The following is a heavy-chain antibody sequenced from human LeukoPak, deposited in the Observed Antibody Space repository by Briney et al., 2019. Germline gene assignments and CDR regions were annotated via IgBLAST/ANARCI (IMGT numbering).Heavy chain of an antibody. D-gene: IGHD1-1*01. J-gene: IGHJ4*02. CDR3: ARGGISTTPGY. CDR1: GFIVSSNY. Sequence: PGGSLRLSCAASGFIVSSNYMYWVRQAPGKGLEWVSIIYSSGSTYYAGSVKGRFTISRDNSKNTLYLQMNSLRAEDTAVYYCARGGISTTPGYWGRGTLVTVSS. V-gene: IGHV3-53*01. CDR2: IYSSGST.